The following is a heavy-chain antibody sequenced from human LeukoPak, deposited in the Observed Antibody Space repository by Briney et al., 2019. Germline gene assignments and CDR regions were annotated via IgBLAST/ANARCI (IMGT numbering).Heavy chain of an antibody. D-gene: IGHD5-18*01. V-gene: IGHV4-39*07. J-gene: IGHJ4*02. CDR2: IYYSGNT. CDR1: GGSISSSNYY. Sequence: PSETLSLTCTVSGGSISSSNYYWGWIRQPPGKGLEWIGTIYYSGNTYYNPSLKSRVTISLDTSKNQFSLKLSSVTAADTAVYYCARSLRGYSYDPFDYWGQGTLVTVSS. CDR3: ARSLRGYSYDPFDY.